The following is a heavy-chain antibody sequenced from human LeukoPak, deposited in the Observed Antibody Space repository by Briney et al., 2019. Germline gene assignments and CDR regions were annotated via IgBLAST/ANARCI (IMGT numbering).Heavy chain of an antibody. D-gene: IGHD4-23*01. CDR3: VAEIYGGNSDCCTFDF. CDR1: GFTFSSSA. CDR2: IVVGGGNT. V-gene: IGHV1-58*01. Sequence: ASVKVSCKASGFTFSSSAVQWVRQARGQGLEWIGWIVVGGGNTNYAQRLQDRITITRDMSTSTAYMGLSSLRSEDTAVYYCVAEIYGGNSDCCTFDFWGPGTPVTVSS. J-gene: IGHJ3*01.